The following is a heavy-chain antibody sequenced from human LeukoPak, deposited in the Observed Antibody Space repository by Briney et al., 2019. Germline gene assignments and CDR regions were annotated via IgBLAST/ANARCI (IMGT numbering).Heavy chain of an antibody. CDR1: GFTFSSYG. CDR2: IWYDGSNK. CDR3: ARDKMVTRPGFDY. Sequence: SLRLSCAVSGFTFSSYGMHWVRQAPGKGLEWVAVIWYDGSNKYYADSVKGRFTISRDNSKNTLYLQMNSLRAEDTAVYCCARDKMVTRPGFDYWGQGTLVTVSS. V-gene: IGHV3-33*08. J-gene: IGHJ4*02. D-gene: IGHD4-23*01.